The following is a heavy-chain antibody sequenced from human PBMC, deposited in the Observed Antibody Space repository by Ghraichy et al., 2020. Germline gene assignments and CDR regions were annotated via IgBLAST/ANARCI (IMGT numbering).Heavy chain of an antibody. CDR3: ARTSRYGGLHS. Sequence: SETLSLTCNVFGDGLGSGDYYWSWIRQSPGRGLEWLGYAYYTGSTYYNPYLRSRLTISVDTAMNSFSLNLKFLTAADTAMYFCARTSRYGGLHSWGPGTLVTVSS. J-gene: IGHJ4*02. CDR2: AYYTGST. CDR1: GDGLGSGDYY. V-gene: IGHV4-30-4*01. D-gene: IGHD4-23*01.